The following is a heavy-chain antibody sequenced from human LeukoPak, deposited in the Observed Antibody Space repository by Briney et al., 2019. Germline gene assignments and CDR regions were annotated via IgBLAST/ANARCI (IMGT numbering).Heavy chain of an antibody. CDR2: ISGDGRST. J-gene: IGHJ1*01. D-gene: IGHD3-22*01. CDR1: GFTFDDYA. CDR3: AKVYRYYDSSCQH. Sequence: GGSLRLSCAASGFTFDDYAMHWVRQAPGKGLECVSLISGDGRSTYFADSVKGRFTISRDNSKNSLSLQMNSLRTEDTALYYCAKVYRYYDSSCQHWGQGTLVTVSS. V-gene: IGHV3-43*02.